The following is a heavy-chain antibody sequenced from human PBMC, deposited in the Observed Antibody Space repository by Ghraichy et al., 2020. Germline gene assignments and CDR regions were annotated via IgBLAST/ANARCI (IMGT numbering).Heavy chain of an antibody. D-gene: IGHD3-3*01. CDR2: INHSGTT. J-gene: IGHJ6*03. Sequence: SETLSLTCAVYGGSFSSYYCGWIRQSPGKGLEWIGEINHSGTTNYNPSRKSRVTISVDTSRNHFSLKLSSVTAADTAVYYCARGGYYDFWSGSNYYYYYMDVWGKGTTVTVSS. CDR1: GGSFSSYY. CDR3: ARGGYYDFWSGSNYYYYYMDV. V-gene: IGHV4-34*01.